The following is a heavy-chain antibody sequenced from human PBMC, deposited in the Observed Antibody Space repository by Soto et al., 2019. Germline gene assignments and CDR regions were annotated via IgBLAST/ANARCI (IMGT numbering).Heavy chain of an antibody. V-gene: IGHV4-31*03. CDR3: ARWYYDSSGYVYGMDV. CDR1: GDSISSGSYY. J-gene: IGHJ6*02. D-gene: IGHD3-22*01. Sequence: SETLSLTCTVSGDSISSGSYYWSWIRQHPGKGLEWIGYIYYSGSTYYNPSLKSRVTISVDTSKNQFSLKLSSVTAADTAVYYCARWYYDSSGYVYGMDVWGQGTTVTVSS. CDR2: IYYSGST.